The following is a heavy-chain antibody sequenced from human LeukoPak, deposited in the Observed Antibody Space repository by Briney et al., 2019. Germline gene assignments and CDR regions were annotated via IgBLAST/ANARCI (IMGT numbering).Heavy chain of an antibody. J-gene: IGHJ4*02. CDR3: VREDRSCYYY. CDR1: GVSFSSWW. CDR2: INQDGNEK. D-gene: IGHD2-15*01. Sequence: GGSLRLSCAASGVSFSSWWMSWVRQAPGKGLEWVANINQDGNEKYYVDSVKGRFTISRDNDRNSLYLQMNSLRAEDTAVYYCVREDRSCYYYWGQGTLVTVSS. V-gene: IGHV3-7*03.